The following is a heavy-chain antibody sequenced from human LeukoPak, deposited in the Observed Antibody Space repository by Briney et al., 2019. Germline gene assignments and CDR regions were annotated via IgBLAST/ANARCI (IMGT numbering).Heavy chain of an antibody. D-gene: IGHD5-12*01. Sequence: GESLKISCKGSGYSFTSYWISWVRQTPGKGLEWMGRIDPSDSYTNYSPSFQGHVTISADKSISTAYLQWSTLKASDTAMYYCAITARYSGYEDFDYWGQGTLVTVSS. CDR2: IDPSDSYT. V-gene: IGHV5-10-1*01. CDR3: AITARYSGYEDFDY. CDR1: GYSFTSYW. J-gene: IGHJ4*02.